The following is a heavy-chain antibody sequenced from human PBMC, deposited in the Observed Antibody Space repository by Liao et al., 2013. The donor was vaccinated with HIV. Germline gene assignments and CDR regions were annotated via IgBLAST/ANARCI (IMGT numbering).Heavy chain of an antibody. D-gene: IGHD3-22*01. CDR1: GASINSGTYF. Sequence: QVQLQESGPGLVKPLETLSLTCTVSGASINSGTYFWNWIRQPAGKGLEWLGRIYTSGSTNYNPSLKSRVIMSVDMSKNQFSLKLSSVSAADTAVYYCAREQHYYDSSGYSDYWGQGTLVTVSS. J-gene: IGHJ4*02. V-gene: IGHV4-61*02. CDR3: AREQHYYDSSGYSDY. CDR2: IYTSGST.